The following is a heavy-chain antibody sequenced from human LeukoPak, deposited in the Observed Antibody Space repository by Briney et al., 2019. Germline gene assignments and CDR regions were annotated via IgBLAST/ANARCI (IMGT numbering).Heavy chain of an antibody. J-gene: IGHJ4*02. CDR1: GGSISSRSYY. Sequence: KTSETLSLTCTASGGSISSRSYYWGWIRQPPGKGLEWFGNVYYSGTTYYNPSLQSRLTISVDTSKNQFSLNLNSVTAADTAVYYCARGSRELYYFDYWGQGTLVTVSS. V-gene: IGHV4-39*07. D-gene: IGHD1-7*01. CDR3: ARGSRELYYFDY. CDR2: VYYSGTT.